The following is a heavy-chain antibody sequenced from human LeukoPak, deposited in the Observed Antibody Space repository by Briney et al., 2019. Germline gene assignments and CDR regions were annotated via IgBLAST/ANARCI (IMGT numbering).Heavy chain of an antibody. D-gene: IGHD6-13*01. V-gene: IGHV1-18*01. CDR1: GYTFTSYG. CDR3: ARDPVYCSSWNRAGRFDY. Sequence: ASVKVSCKASGYTFTSYGISWVRQAPGQGLEWMGWISAYNGNTNYAQKLQGRVTMTTDTSTSTAYMELRSLRSDDTAVYYCARDPVYCSSWNRAGRFDYWGQGTLVTVSS. J-gene: IGHJ4*02. CDR2: ISAYNGNT.